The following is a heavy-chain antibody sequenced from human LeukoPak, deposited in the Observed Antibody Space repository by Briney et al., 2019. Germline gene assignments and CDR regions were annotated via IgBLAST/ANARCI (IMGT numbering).Heavy chain of an antibody. V-gene: IGHV4-61*01. CDR2: IYYSGST. Sequence: PSETLSLTCTVSGGSVSSGSYYWSWIRQPPGKGLEWIGYIYYSGSTNYNPSLKSRVTISVDTSKNQFSLKLSSVTAADTAVYYCARWGGYYYYGMDVWGQGTTVTVSS. CDR3: ARWGGYYYYGMDV. J-gene: IGHJ6*02. D-gene: IGHD3-3*01. CDR1: GGSVSSGSYY.